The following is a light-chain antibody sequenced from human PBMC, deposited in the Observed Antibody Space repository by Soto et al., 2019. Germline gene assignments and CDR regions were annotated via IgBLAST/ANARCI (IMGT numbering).Light chain of an antibody. J-gene: IGKJ1*01. CDR1: QSVSNNY. CDR3: QQYGSSGT. Sequence: EIVLTQSPGTRSVSPGERATLSWRASQSVSNNYLAWYQQTPGQAPRLLIYGASNRATGIPDRFSGSASGTDSTLTISRLEPEDFAVYYCQQYGSSGTFGQGTKVDIK. V-gene: IGKV3-20*01. CDR2: GAS.